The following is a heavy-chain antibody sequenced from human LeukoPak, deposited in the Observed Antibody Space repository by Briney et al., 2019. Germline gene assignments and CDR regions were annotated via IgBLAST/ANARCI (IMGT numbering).Heavy chain of an antibody. CDR3: ARLRRSGWELYFDY. CDR2: IYHSGST. V-gene: IGHV4-38-2*01. CDR1: GYSISSGYY. Sequence: TSETLSLTCAVSGYSISSGYYWGWIRQPPGKGLEWIGSIYHSGSTYYNPSLKSRVTISVDTSKNQFSLKLSSVTAADTAVYYCARLRRSGWELYFDYWGQGTLVTVSS. J-gene: IGHJ4*02. D-gene: IGHD3-10*01.